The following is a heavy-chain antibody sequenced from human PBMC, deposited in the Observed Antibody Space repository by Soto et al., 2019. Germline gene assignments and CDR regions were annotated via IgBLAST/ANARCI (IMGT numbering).Heavy chain of an antibody. D-gene: IGHD6-19*01. J-gene: IGHJ6*03. CDR3: ARAVSSGWSKIYYYYYMDV. V-gene: IGHV3-7*01. Sequence: EVQLVESGGGLVQPGGSLRLSCAASGFTFSSYWISWVRQAPGKGLEWVANIKKDGSEKYYVDSGKGRFTISRDNAKNSLYLQMNSLRAEDTAVYYCARAVSSGWSKIYYYYYMDVWGKGTTVTVSS. CDR2: IKKDGSEK. CDR1: GFTFSSYW.